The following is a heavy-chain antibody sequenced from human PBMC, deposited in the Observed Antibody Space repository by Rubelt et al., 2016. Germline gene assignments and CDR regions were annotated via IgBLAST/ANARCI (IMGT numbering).Heavy chain of an antibody. V-gene: IGHV4-30-4*07. CDR1: GGSISSGGYA. CDR3: ARVGTFYFDTDL. J-gene: IGHJ3*01. CDR2: IYYSGST. Sequence: SLTCAVSGGSISSGGYAWSWIRQAPGKGLEWIGYIYYSGSTYYNPSLKSRVILSVDTSTNQFSLKLNSVTAADTAVYYCARVGTFYFDTDLWGLGTMVTVSS. D-gene: IGHD3-22*01.